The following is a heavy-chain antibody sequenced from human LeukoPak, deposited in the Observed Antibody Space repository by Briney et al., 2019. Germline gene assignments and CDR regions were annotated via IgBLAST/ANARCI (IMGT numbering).Heavy chain of an antibody. CDR3: ARLYDFWSGYYRDY. CDR1: GFTFSSYW. V-gene: IGHV3-7*01. Sequence: QPGGSLRLSCAAPGFTFSSYWMSWVRQAPGKGLEWVANIKQDGSEKYYVDSVKGRFTVSRDNAKNSLYLQMNSLRAEDTAVYYCARLYDFWSGYYRDYWGQGTLVTVSS. D-gene: IGHD3-3*01. CDR2: IKQDGSEK. J-gene: IGHJ4*02.